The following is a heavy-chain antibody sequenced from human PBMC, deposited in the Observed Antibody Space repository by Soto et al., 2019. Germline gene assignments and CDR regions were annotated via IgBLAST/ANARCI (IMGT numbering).Heavy chain of an antibody. J-gene: IGHJ3*02. Sequence: GGSLRLSCAASGFTVSSNYMSWVRQAPGKGLEWVSVIYSGGSTYYADSVKGRFTISRDNSKNTLYLQMNSLRAEDTAVYYCARDPISKYYYDSSGSADDAFDIWGQGKMVTVSS. V-gene: IGHV3-53*01. CDR1: GFTVSSNY. D-gene: IGHD3-22*01. CDR2: IYSGGST. CDR3: ARDPISKYYYDSSGSADDAFDI.